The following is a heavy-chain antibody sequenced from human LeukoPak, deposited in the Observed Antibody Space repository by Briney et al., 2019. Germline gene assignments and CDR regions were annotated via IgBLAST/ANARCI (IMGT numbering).Heavy chain of an antibody. V-gene: IGHV3-64*02. J-gene: IGHJ4*02. D-gene: IGHD2-8*02. Sequence: GGSLRLSCAASGFTFSNYAMSWVRQAPGKGLEYVSTISYNGGSANYADSVKGRFTISRDNSKNTLYLQVGSLRDEDMAVYYCATGGTAGDYWGQGTLVTVSS. CDR1: GFTFSNYA. CDR3: ATGGTAGDY. CDR2: ISYNGGSA.